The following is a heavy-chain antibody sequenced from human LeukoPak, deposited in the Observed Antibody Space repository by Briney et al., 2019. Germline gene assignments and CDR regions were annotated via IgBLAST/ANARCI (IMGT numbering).Heavy chain of an antibody. CDR1: GGSISSYY. CDR3: ARDRRRAWYYGMDV. J-gene: IGHJ6*04. V-gene: IGHV4-59*01. Sequence: SETLSLTCTVSGGSISSYYWSWIRQPPGEGLEWIGYIYYSGSTNYNPSLKSRVTISVDTSKNQFSLKLSSVTAADTAVYYCARDRRRAWYYGMDVWGKGTTVTVSS. CDR2: IYYSGST.